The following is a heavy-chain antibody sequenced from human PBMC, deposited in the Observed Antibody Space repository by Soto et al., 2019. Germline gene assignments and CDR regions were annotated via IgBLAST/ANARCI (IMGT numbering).Heavy chain of an antibody. Sequence: PGGSLRLSCATSGVTLNSYLENLVRQAPGKGLEHVSAINSAGASTYYANSVKGRFTISRDNSKNTVFLHMGSLRAEDMGVYYCATDYDVGYWGQGTLVTVSS. CDR2: INSAGAST. CDR1: GVTLNSYL. J-gene: IGHJ4*02. CDR3: ATDYDVGY. V-gene: IGHV3-64*01. D-gene: IGHD5-12*01.